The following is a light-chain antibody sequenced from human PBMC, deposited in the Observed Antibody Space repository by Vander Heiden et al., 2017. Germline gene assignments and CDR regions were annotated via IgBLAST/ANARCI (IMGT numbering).Light chain of an antibody. V-gene: IGKV1-12*01. CDR1: QDISNW. J-gene: IGKJ5*01. CDR3: QQANSFPLT. Sequence: RQITQSPSSVSASVGDRVTITCRASQDISNWLGWYQQKPGKAPELLIYDAYSLESGVPSRFSGSGSGTEFTLTISNLQSEDFATYFCQQANSFPLTFGQGTKLDIK. CDR2: DAY.